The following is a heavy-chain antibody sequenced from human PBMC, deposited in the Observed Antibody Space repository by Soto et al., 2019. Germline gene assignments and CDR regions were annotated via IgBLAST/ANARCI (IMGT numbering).Heavy chain of an antibody. J-gene: IGHJ3*02. D-gene: IGHD3-10*01. CDR2: IYRGGAT. V-gene: IGHV3-53*01. CDR1: GFTVSYNY. Sequence: WVSLRLSCSVSGFTVSYNYMNWVRQAPGKGLEWVSVIYRGGATFYADSVKGRFTISRDNSKNTLYLQMNSLRAEDTAVYYCARGMYGSGSYYIGDAFDMWGKGTRVIVSS. CDR3: ARGMYGSGSYYIGDAFDM.